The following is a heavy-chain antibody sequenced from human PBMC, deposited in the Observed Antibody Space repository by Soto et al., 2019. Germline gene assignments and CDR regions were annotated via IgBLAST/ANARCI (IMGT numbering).Heavy chain of an antibody. J-gene: IGHJ6*03. CDR2: INHSGST. CDR3: ARGRRGGYCSGGSSYSYYYYMDV. D-gene: IGHD2-15*01. V-gene: IGHV4-34*01. CDR1: GGSCSGYY. Sequence: PSQPRSLTCAVCGGSCSGYYWSRIRQPPGKGLEWIGEINHSGSTNYNPSLKSQVTISVDTSKNRFSLKLSSVTAADTAVYYCARGRRGGYCSGGSSYSYYYYMDVWGKGTTVTVSS.